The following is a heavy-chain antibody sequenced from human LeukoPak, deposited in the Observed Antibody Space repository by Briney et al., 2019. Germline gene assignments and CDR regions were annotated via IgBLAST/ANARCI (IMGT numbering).Heavy chain of an antibody. V-gene: IGHV1-18*01. D-gene: IGHD2-2*01. J-gene: IGHJ5*02. CDR1: GYTFTSYG. Sequence: ASVKVSCKASGYTFTSYGISWVRQAPRQGLEWMGWISAYNGNTNYAQKLQGRVTMTTDSSTSTAYMELRSLRSDDTAVYYCARDSALDDIVVVPAAIDWFDPWGQGTLVTVSP. CDR2: ISAYNGNT. CDR3: ARDSALDDIVVVPAAIDWFDP.